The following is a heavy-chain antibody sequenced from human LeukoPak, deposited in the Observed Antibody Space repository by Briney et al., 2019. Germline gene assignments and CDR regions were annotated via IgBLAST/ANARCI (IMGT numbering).Heavy chain of an antibody. V-gene: IGHV3-23*01. J-gene: IGHJ4*02. CDR3: AKDHSSGLPDCFDY. CDR1: GFAFSSYT. D-gene: IGHD6-19*01. Sequence: GESLRLSCAASGFAFSSYTMNWVRQAPGKGLQWVSAISGSGGSTYYADSVRGRFTISRDTSKNTLYLQMNSLRAEDTAVYYCAKDHSSGLPDCFDYWGQGALVTVSS. CDR2: ISGSGGST.